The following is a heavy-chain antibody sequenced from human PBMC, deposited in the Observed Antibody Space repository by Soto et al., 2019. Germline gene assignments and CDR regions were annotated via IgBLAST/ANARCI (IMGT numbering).Heavy chain of an antibody. Sequence: PGGSLRLSCAASGFTFGASNLQWVRQASGKGLEWLGRIGSKGETYATTYAASVKGRFTISRDDSKKTAYLQMNNLESEDTAVYYCSRDDSDWFFNWGRRTLVTVSS. CDR2: IGSKGETYAT. D-gene: IGHD3-9*01. CDR3: SRDDSDWFFN. V-gene: IGHV3-73*01. J-gene: IGHJ4*02. CDR1: GFTFGASN.